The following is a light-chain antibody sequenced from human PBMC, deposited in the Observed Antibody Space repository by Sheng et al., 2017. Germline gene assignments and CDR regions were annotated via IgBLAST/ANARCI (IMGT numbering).Light chain of an antibody. J-gene: IGKJ4*01. Sequence: DIQMTQSPSSLSASVGDRITISCRASQSINIYVNWYQQKPGKAPELLIYLASTLQSGVPSRFSGRGSGTDFTLTINNIQPEDFATYYCQHYYNTPFTFGGGTKVEIK. CDR3: QHYYNTPFT. V-gene: IGKV1-39*01. CDR2: LAS. CDR1: QSINIY.